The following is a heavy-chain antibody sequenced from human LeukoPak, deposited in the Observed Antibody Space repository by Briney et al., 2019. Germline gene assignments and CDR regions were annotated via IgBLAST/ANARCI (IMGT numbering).Heavy chain of an antibody. Sequence: GESLRLSCAASGFTFYGYWMSWVRQPPGKGLEWVANIKHDGSDHYYGDSVKGRFTISRDNAKNSLYLQMNSLRAEDTAVYYCASGLLLRYFDWFPSGYYGMDVWGRGTTVTVSS. CDR2: IKHDGSDH. CDR3: ASGLLLRYFDWFPSGYYGMDV. D-gene: IGHD3-9*01. CDR1: GFTFYGYW. J-gene: IGHJ6*02. V-gene: IGHV3-7*01.